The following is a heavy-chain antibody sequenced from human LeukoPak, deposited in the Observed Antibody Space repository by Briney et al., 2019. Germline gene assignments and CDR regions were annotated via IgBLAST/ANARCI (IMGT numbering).Heavy chain of an antibody. D-gene: IGHD2-8*01. J-gene: IGHJ3*02. Sequence: ASVKVSCKASGYTFTGYYIHWVRQAPGQGLEWMGIINPSGSSTSYAQKFQGRVTMTRDTSTSTVYMELSSLRSEDTAVYYCAGGTTNTKSAFDMWGQGTMVTVSS. CDR3: AGGTTNTKSAFDM. CDR1: GYTFTGYY. CDR2: INPSGSST. V-gene: IGHV1-46*01.